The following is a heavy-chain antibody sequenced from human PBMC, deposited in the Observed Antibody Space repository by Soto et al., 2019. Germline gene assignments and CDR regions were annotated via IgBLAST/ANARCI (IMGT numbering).Heavy chain of an antibody. V-gene: IGHV4-39*01. CDR2: MYYSGSS. D-gene: IGHD2-21*02. CDR3: ARQRLLRLKPDFHI. CDR1: GGSTSDKSYF. J-gene: IGHJ4*02. Sequence: SETLSLTCSVSGGSTSDKSYFWGWVRQSPGKGLEWIGSMYYSGSSYYNPSLKSRVAISVDTSKNQFSLKLRSVTAADTAVYFCARQRLLRLKPDFHICGQGTLVTVSS.